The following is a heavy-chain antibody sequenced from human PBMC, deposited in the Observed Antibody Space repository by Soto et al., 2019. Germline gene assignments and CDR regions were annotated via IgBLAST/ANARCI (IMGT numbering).Heavy chain of an antibody. J-gene: IGHJ4*02. V-gene: IGHV4-61*08. CDR2: MYYSGST. CDR1: GGSISSGGYS. CDR3: ARELTQAEYYFDY. D-gene: IGHD6-25*01. Sequence: SETLSLTCAVSGGSISSGGYSWSWIRQPPGKGLEWIGYMYYSGSTNYNPSLKSRVTIPVDTSKNQFSLKLSSVTAADTAVYYCARELTQAEYYFDYWGQGTLVTVSS.